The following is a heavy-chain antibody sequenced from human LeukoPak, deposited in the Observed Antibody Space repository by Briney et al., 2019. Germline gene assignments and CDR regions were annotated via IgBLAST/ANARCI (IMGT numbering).Heavy chain of an antibody. Sequence: PSETLSLTCTVSGGSINSYYWSWIRQPAGKGLEWVGRIYSSGSTNYNPSLKSRVSMSVDTSKNQFSLKLTSVTAADTAVYYCARGGKATVVTMWGQGVLVTVSS. D-gene: IGHD4-23*01. J-gene: IGHJ4*02. CDR3: ARGGKATVVTM. CDR2: IYSSGST. V-gene: IGHV4-4*07. CDR1: GGSINSYY.